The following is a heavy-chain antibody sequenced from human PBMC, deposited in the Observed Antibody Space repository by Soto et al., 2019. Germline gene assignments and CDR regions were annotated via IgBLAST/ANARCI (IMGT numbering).Heavy chain of an antibody. CDR2: ISSGSSYI. J-gene: IGHJ4*02. V-gene: IGHV3-21*01. CDR1: GFIFSKYS. D-gene: IGHD4-17*01. CDR3: ARETVDYDKSLDY. Sequence: GGSLRLSCAASGFIFSKYSMNWVRQAPGKGLEWVSSISSGSSYIYYADSVKGRFTISRDNAKKSLYMQMNSLRAEDTAVYYCARETVDYDKSLDYWGQGTLVTVSS.